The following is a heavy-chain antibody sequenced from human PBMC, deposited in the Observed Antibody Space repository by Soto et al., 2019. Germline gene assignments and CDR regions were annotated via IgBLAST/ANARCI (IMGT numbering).Heavy chain of an antibody. V-gene: IGHV1-2*02. Sequence: QVQLVQSGAEVKKPGASVKVSCKASGYTFTGYYMHWVRQAPGQGLEWMGWINPNSGGTNYAQKFQGRVTMTRDTSISTAYMELSRLRSDDTAVYYCATPDIVVVPAAQLVRAFDIWGQGTMVTVSS. J-gene: IGHJ3*02. CDR1: GYTFTGYY. D-gene: IGHD2-2*01. CDR2: INPNSGGT. CDR3: ATPDIVVVPAAQLVRAFDI.